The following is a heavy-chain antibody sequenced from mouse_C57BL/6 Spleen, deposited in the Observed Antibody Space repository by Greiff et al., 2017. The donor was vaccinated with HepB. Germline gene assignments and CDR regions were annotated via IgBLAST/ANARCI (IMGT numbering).Heavy chain of an antibody. D-gene: IGHD2-2*01. Sequence: DVMLVESGGGLVQPGGSLKLSCAASGFTFSDYGMAWVRQAPRKGPEWVAFISNLAYSIYYADTVTGRFTISRENAKNTLYLEMSSLRSEDTAMYYCSTMVTGGYYAMDYWGQGTSVTVSS. CDR1: GFTFSDYG. V-gene: IGHV5-15*01. CDR3: STMVTGGYYAMDY. CDR2: ISNLAYSI. J-gene: IGHJ4*01.